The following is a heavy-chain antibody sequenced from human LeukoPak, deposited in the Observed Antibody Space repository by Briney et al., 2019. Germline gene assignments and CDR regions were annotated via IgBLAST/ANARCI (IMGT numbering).Heavy chain of an antibody. CDR2: INHSGST. D-gene: IGHD6-13*01. CDR1: GGSFSGYY. CDR3: ARFLGPDGSSWYPIDY. Sequence: SETLSLTCAIYGGSFSGYYWSWIRQPPGKGLERIGEINHSGSTNYNPSLKSRVTISVDTSKNQFSLKLSSVTAADTAVYYCARFLGPDGSSWYPIDYWGQGTLVTVSS. J-gene: IGHJ4*02. V-gene: IGHV4-34*01.